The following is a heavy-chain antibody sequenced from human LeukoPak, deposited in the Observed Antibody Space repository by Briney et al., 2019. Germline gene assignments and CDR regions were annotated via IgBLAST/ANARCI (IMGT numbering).Heavy chain of an antibody. J-gene: IGHJ4*02. CDR3: ARGSGGSEYYFDY. V-gene: IGHV3-7*04. CDR1: GFPFGSYW. Sequence: GGPLRLSWAAPGFPFGSYWMSWVRRAPGKGREWVANIKQEGSEKYYVDSVKGRFTISRDNAKNSLYLQMNSLRAEDTAVYYCARGSGGSEYYFDYWGQGTLVTVSS. CDR2: IKQEGSEK. D-gene: IGHD1-26*01.